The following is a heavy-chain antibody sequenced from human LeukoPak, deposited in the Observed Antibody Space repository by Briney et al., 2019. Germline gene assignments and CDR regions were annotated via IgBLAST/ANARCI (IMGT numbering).Heavy chain of an antibody. Sequence: SETLSLTCTVSGASINSGSYYWSWIRQPPGKGLEWIGYIYYSGSTNYNPSLKSRVTISVDTSKNQFSLKLSSVTAADTAVYYCARVGPQEDNYSLAYWGQGTLVTVSS. CDR2: IYYSGST. V-gene: IGHV4-61*01. CDR3: ARVGPQEDNYSLAY. D-gene: IGHD4-11*01. J-gene: IGHJ4*02. CDR1: GASINSGSYY.